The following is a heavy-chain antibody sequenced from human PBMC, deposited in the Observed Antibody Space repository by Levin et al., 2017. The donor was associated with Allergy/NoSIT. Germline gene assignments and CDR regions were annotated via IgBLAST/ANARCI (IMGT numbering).Heavy chain of an antibody. CDR2: ISYDGSNK. V-gene: IGHV3-30*18. Sequence: GGSLRLSCAASGFTFSNYGMHWVRQAPGKGLEWVAVISYDGSNKYYADSVKGRFTISRDNSKNTLYLQMNSLRAEDTAVYYCAKDNRYYYGSGLAHQADYYYGMGVWGQGTTVTVSS. D-gene: IGHD3-10*01. J-gene: IGHJ6*02. CDR3: AKDNRYYYGSGLAHQADYYYGMGV. CDR1: GFTFSNYG.